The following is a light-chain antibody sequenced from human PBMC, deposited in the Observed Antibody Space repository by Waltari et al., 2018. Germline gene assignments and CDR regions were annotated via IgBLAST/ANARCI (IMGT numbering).Light chain of an antibody. CDR1: PSLVPSDGNTY. CDR3: VQATQLPKT. J-gene: IGKJ1*01. Sequence: DIVMTHTPLSSPVTLGQPASIPCRSSPSLVPSDGNTYLTWLQQRPGQPPRLLIYQISNRFPGVPDRFSGSGAGTDFTLKISRVEAEDVGVYYCVQATQLPKTFGQGTKVEIK. CDR2: QIS. V-gene: IGKV2-24*01.